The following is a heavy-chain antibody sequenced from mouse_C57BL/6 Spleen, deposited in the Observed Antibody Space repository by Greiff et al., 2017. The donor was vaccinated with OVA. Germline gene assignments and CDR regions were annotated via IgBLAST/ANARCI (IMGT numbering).Heavy chain of an antibody. Sequence: EVKLMESGGDLVKPGGSLKLSCAASGFTFSSYGMSWVRQTPDKRLEWVATISSGGSYTYYPDSVKGRFTISRDNAKNTLYLQMSSLKSEDTAMYYCARGYDGYYGGNYFDYWGQGTTLTVSS. CDR3: ARGYDGYYGGNYFDY. CDR1: GFTFSSYG. J-gene: IGHJ2*01. D-gene: IGHD2-3*01. V-gene: IGHV5-6*01. CDR2: ISSGGSYT.